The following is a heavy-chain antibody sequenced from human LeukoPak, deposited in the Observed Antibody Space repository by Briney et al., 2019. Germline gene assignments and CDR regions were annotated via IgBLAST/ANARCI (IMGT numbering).Heavy chain of an antibody. CDR3: ARGGIAALND. CDR1: GGSISSGDYY. CDR2: IYYSGST. D-gene: IGHD6-6*01. J-gene: IGHJ4*02. V-gene: IGHV4-30-4*01. Sequence: PSETLSLTCTVSGGSISSGDYYWSWIRQPPGKGLEWIGYIYYSGSTYYNPSLKSRVTISVDTSRSQFSLKLSSVTAADTAVYYCARGGIAALNDWGQGTLVTVSS.